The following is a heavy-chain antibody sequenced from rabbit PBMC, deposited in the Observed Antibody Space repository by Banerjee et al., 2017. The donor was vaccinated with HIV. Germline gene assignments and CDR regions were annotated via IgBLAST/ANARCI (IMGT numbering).Heavy chain of an antibody. CDR2: IYAGKGST. V-gene: IGHV1S7*01. CDR3: ARGGYSYDDYGDFVQYFNL. CDR1: GFDFSSYY. Sequence: QLKETGGGLVQPGGSLTLSCKASGFDFSSYYMSWVRQAPGKGLEWIGIIYAGKGSTDYASWVNGRFTISSDNAQNTVDLQMNSLTAADTATYFCARGGYSYDDYGDFVQYFNLWGQGTLVTVS. J-gene: IGHJ4*01. D-gene: IGHD2-1*01.